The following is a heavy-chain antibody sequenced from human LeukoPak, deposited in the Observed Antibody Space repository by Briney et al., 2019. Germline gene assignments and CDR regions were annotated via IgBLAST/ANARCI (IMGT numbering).Heavy chain of an antibody. CDR3: AGFEPGGLFDY. J-gene: IGHJ4*02. Sequence: GGSLRLSCAASGFTFSSYAMHWVRQAPGKGLEYVSDISSSGGSTYYADSVKGRFTISRDNSKNTLYLQMSSLRAEDTAVYYCAGFEPGGLFDYWGQGTLVTVSS. CDR1: GFTFSSYA. V-gene: IGHV3-64*02. CDR2: ISSSGGST.